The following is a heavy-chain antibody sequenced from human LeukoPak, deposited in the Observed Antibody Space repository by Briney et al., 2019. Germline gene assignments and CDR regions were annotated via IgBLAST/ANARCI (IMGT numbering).Heavy chain of an antibody. Sequence: ASVTVSCKASGYTFTSYFMHWVRQAPGQGLEWMGIINPSGGSTSYAQKFQGRVTMTTDTSTSTAYMELRSLRSDDTAVYYCAREGGLIATLSYTYYGMDVWGQGTTVTVSS. CDR1: GYTFTSYF. CDR3: AREGGLIATLSYTYYGMDV. D-gene: IGHD3-16*01. J-gene: IGHJ6*02. CDR2: INPSGGST. V-gene: IGHV1-46*01.